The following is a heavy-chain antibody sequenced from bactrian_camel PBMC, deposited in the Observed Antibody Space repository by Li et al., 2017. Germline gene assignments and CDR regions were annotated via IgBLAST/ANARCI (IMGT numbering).Heavy chain of an antibody. Sequence: VQLVESGGGSVQAGGSLRLSCAASGTTFSSCSAAWFRQAPGKEREVISTINSNGRTYYANSVKGRFTISQDSANTMSLQMNNLKPEDTAIYYCAADLTELRRTHVGGIFPVCGGPTPGRADPGHRL. V-gene: IGHV3S53*01. J-gene: IGHJ4*01. CDR1: GTTFSSCS. CDR2: INSNGRT. D-gene: IGHD2*01.